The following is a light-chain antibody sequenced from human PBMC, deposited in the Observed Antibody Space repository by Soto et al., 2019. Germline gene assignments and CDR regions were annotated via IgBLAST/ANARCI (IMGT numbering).Light chain of an antibody. CDR1: QSISSSY. CDR3: QQDSGSTPLT. V-gene: IGKV3-20*01. Sequence: ENVLTQSPGTLSLSPGARATLSCRASQSISSSYLAWYQQKPGHPPRLLIYGASNSATGIPDRFSGSGSVTEFTSTITRLGPDDFAEYYCQQDSGSTPLTCGGGTKVEIK. CDR2: GAS. J-gene: IGKJ4*01.